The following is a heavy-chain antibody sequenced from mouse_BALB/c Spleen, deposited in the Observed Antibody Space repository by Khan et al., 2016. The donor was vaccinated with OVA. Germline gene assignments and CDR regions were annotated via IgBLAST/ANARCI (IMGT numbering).Heavy chain of an antibody. CDR3: TRRNWDVARFAY. CDR1: GYTFTSYW. D-gene: IGHD4-1*01. V-gene: IGHV1-5*01. J-gene: IGHJ3*01. Sequence: VQLQQSGPVLARPGASVKMSCKASGYTFTSYWMHWVKQRPGQGLEWIGDIYPGNTDTTYNQKFKGKAKLTAVTSTSTAYMELSSLTNEDSAVYYCTRRNWDVARFAYWGQGTLVTVSA. CDR2: IYPGNTDT.